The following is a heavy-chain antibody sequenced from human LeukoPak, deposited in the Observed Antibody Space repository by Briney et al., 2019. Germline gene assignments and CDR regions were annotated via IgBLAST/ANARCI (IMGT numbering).Heavy chain of an antibody. D-gene: IGHD6-6*01. CDR2: IYTTGTA. CDR1: GGSISSYY. V-gene: IGHV4-4*07. CDR3: TRDHSSSSWMDAFEI. J-gene: IGHJ3*02. Sequence: SETLSLTCRVSGGSISSYYWSWIRQAAGKGPEWIGRIYTTGTADYNPSLKGRVFLSVDTSMNEFSLKVTSVTAADTAVYYCTRDHSSSSWMDAFEIWGPGMKVIVSS.